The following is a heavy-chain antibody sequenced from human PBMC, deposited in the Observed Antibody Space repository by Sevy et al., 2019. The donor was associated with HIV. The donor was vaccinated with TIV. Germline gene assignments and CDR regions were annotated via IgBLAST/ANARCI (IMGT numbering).Heavy chain of an antibody. CDR2: IWSDGSNK. V-gene: IGHV3-33*01. J-gene: IGHJ4*02. D-gene: IGHD6-19*01. CDR3: TRDPPYTSGWTHYFDS. CDR1: GFTFKNYA. Sequence: GESLKISCAASGFTFKNYAMHWVRQAPGKGLERVAVIWSDGSNKYYADSVKGRFTISRDNPKNILYLQMNSLRVEDTAVYYCTRDPPYTSGWTHYFDSWGQGTLVTVSS.